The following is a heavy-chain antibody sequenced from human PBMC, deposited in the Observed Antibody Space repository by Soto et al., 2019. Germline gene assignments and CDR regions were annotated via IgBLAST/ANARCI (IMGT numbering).Heavy chain of an antibody. J-gene: IGHJ4*02. Sequence: GGSLRLSCAASGFTFSGYGMHWVRQAPGKGLEWVAVISYDGNNKYYADSVKGRFTISRDNSKSMLYLQMNSLRVEDTAVYYFAKRMNPAQPDYWGQGTLVTVSS. CDR1: GFTFSGYG. CDR2: ISYDGNNK. CDR3: AKRMNPAQPDY. D-gene: IGHD2-8*01. V-gene: IGHV3-30*18.